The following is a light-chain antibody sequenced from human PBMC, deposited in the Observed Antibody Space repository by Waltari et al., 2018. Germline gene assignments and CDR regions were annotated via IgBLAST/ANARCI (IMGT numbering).Light chain of an antibody. CDR3: CSYAGRYTPYV. CDR1: SSDIGDYNS. J-gene: IGLJ1*01. CDR2: DVI. V-gene: IGLV2-11*01. Sequence: QSALTHPRSVSGPPGQSVTFSCTGTSSDIGDYNSVPCYQQHPGKAPKLMIYDVIKRPSGVPDRFSGSKSVNTASLTISGLQAEDEADYYCCSYAGRYTPYVFGTGTKVTVL.